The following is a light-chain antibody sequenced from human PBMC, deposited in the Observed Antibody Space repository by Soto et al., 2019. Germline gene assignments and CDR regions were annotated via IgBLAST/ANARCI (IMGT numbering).Light chain of an antibody. Sequence: QSALTQPRSVSGSPGQSVTISCTGTSSDVGGYNYVSWYQQHPGKAPKLLIYDVSKRPSGVPDRFSGSKSGNTASLTISGLQAEDEADYYCQAYDYSFTASVFGGGIKLTVL. CDR1: SSDVGGYNY. J-gene: IGLJ3*02. V-gene: IGLV2-11*01. CDR2: DVS. CDR3: QAYDYSFTASV.